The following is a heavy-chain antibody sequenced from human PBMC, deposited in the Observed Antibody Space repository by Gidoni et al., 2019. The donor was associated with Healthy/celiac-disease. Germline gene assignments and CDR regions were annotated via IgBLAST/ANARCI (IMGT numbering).Heavy chain of an antibody. D-gene: IGHD3-22*01. CDR3: ARDYLPVYDSSGYYFDY. Sequence: QVQLVQSGAEVKKPGASVKVSCKASGYTFTSYYMHWVRQAPGQGLEWMGIINPSGGSTSYAQKFQGRVTMTRDTSTSTVYMELSSLRSEDTAVYYCARDYLPVYDSSGYYFDYWGQGTLVTVSS. CDR1: GYTFTSYY. J-gene: IGHJ4*02. CDR2: INPSGGST. V-gene: IGHV1-46*01.